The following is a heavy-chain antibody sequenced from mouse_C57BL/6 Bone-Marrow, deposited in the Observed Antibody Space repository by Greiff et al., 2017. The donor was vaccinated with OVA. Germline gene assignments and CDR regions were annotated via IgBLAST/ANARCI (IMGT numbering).Heavy chain of an antibody. D-gene: IGHD2-1*01. V-gene: IGHV5-17*01. CDR1: GFTFSDYG. CDR2: ISSGSSTI. CDR3: ARPDGNYGFAY. J-gene: IGHJ3*01. Sequence: EVKVVESGGGLVKPGGSLKLSCAASGFTFSDYGMHWVRQAPEKGLEWVAYISSGSSTIYYADKVKGRFTISRDNAKNTLFLQMTSLRSEDTAMYYCARPDGNYGFAYWGQGTLVTVSA.